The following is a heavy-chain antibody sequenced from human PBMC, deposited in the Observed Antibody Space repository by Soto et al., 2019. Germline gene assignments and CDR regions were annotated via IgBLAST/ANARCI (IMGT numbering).Heavy chain of an antibody. D-gene: IGHD5-18*01. J-gene: IGHJ4*02. CDR3: ARHRYSYGVYYFDY. Sequence: SETLSLTCIVSGGSISNYYWSWIRQPPGKGLEWIGYIYYSGSTNYNPSLTSRVTISVDTSKNQFSLKLSSVTASDTAVYYCARHRYSYGVYYFDYWGQGTLVTVPQ. CDR1: GGSISNYY. CDR2: IYYSGST. V-gene: IGHV4-59*08.